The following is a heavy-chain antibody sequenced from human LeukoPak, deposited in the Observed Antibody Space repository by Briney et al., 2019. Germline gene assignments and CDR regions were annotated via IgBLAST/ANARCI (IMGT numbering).Heavy chain of an antibody. CDR1: GFTFSRYR. V-gene: IGHV3-7*01. Sequence: GGSLRLSCAASGFTFSRYRMSWVRQAPGKGLEWVASVKEDGSQKNYADTVKGRFTISRDNAQKSLVLQMSSLRAEDTAMYYCAREAYWGPGTLVAVSS. J-gene: IGHJ4*02. CDR2: VKEDGSQK. CDR3: AREAY.